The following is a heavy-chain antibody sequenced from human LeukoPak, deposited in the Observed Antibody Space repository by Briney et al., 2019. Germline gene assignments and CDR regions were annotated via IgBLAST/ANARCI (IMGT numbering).Heavy chain of an antibody. J-gene: IGHJ4*02. D-gene: IGHD1-14*01. Sequence: SETLSLTCAVHRGSFTGYYWSWIRQPPGKGLEWIGEINHSGSTNYNPSLKSRVTISVDTSKNQFSLKLSSVTAADTAVYYCARGVERNDYWGQGTLVTVSS. V-gene: IGHV4-34*01. CDR1: RGSFTGYY. CDR2: INHSGST. CDR3: ARGVERNDY.